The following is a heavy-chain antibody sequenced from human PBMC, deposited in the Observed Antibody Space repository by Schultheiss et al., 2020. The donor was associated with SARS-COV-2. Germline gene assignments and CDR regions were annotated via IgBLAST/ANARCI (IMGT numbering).Heavy chain of an antibody. J-gene: IGHJ6*04. Sequence: GGSLRLSCAASGFTFSNHAMHWVRQAPGKGLEWVAVISYDGNDKYYADSVKGRFTISRDKSKNTLYLQMNSLRTEDTAVYYCARDDGSGSYFAYYGMDVWGKGTTVTVSS. CDR2: ISYDGNDK. CDR1: GFTFSNHA. CDR3: ARDDGSGSYFAYYGMDV. D-gene: IGHD3-10*01. V-gene: IGHV3-30*01.